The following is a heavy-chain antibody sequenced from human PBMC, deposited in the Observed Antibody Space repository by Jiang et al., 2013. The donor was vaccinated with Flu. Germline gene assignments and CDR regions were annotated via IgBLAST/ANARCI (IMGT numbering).Heavy chain of an antibody. CDR1: GASINNYY. CDR2: VFHSGRA. D-gene: IGHD3-10*01. CDR3: AAGGFGGPFHY. V-gene: IGHV4-59*01. J-gene: IGHJ4*03. Sequence: LLKPSETLSLNCSVSGASINNYYWSWIRQAPGKGLEWIGCVFHSGRAKYNPSPESRVSIWVDMSKQHFSLKLSAVTTADTAVYYCAAGGFGGPFHYVGPGTLVTVS.